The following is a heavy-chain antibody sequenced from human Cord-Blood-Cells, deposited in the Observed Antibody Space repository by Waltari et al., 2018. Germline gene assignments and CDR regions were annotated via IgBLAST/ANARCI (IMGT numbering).Heavy chain of an antibody. CDR3: ARGRAWNDAFDY. J-gene: IGHJ4*02. V-gene: IGHV4-34*01. CDR1: GGSFSGYY. CDR2: LNLSGST. D-gene: IGHD1-1*01. Sequence: QVQLQQWGAGPLKPSETLSLPCAVSGGSFSGYYWSWIRQPQGKGLEWIGELNLSGSTNYNPSLKGRVTISVDTSKNQFSLKLSSVTAADTAVYYCARGRAWNDAFDYWGQGTLVTVSS.